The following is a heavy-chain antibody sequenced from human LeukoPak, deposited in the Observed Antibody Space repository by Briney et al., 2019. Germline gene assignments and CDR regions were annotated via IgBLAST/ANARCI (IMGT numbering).Heavy chain of an antibody. CDR1: GFTFSSYA. D-gene: IGHD4-17*01. Sequence: PGGSLRLSCAASGFTFSSYAMSWVRQAPGKGLEWVSAISGSGGSTYYADSVKGRFTISRDNSKNTLYLQMNSLGAEDTAVYYCATSDYGDYGGDYWGQGTLVTVSS. V-gene: IGHV3-23*01. CDR3: ATSDYGDYGGDY. CDR2: ISGSGGST. J-gene: IGHJ4*02.